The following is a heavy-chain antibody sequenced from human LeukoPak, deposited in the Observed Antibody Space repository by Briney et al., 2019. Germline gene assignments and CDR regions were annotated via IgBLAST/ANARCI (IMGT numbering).Heavy chain of an antibody. Sequence: GGSLRPSCAASEFTVSSNHMTWVRQVPGKGLEWVSGITWNSGSIGYADSVKGRFTISRDNAKNTLYLQMNGLRAEDTAVYYCTRAISVNWGQGILVTVSS. CDR3: TRAISVN. CDR2: ITWNSGSI. J-gene: IGHJ4*02. CDR1: EFTVSSNH. V-gene: IGHV3-74*01. D-gene: IGHD3-9*01.